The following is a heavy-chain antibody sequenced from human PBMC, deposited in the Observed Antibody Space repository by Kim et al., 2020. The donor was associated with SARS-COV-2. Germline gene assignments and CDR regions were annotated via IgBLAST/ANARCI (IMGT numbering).Heavy chain of an antibody. V-gene: IGHV4-38-2*01. CDR2: IYHSGST. Sequence: IYHSGSTYYNPSLKSRVTISVDTSKNQFSLKLSSVTAADTAVYYCARQGYWGQGTLVTVSS. J-gene: IGHJ4*02. CDR3: ARQGY.